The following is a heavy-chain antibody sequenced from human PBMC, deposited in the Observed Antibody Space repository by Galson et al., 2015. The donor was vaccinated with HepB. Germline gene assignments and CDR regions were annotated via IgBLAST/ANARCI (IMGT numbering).Heavy chain of an antibody. CDR3: AKGRFSGSSWYNGSSRWGLQTYYYGMDV. CDR2: ISGSGGST. J-gene: IGHJ6*02. D-gene: IGHD6-13*01. Sequence: SLRLSCAASGFTFSSYAMSWVRQAPGKGLEWVSAISGSGGSTYYADSVKGRFTISRDNSKNTLYLQMNSLRAEDTAVYYCAKGRFSGSSWYNGSSRWGLQTYYYGMDVWGQGTTVTVSS. V-gene: IGHV3-23*01. CDR1: GFTFSSYA.